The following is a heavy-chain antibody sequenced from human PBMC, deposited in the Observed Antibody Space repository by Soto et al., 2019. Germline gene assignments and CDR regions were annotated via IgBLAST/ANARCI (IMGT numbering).Heavy chain of an antibody. CDR2: IKSKSSGGTT. V-gene: IGHV3-15*01. J-gene: IGHJ5*01. D-gene: IGHD4-4*01. CDR1: GFIFRNAW. Sequence: LVESGGGLVKPGGSVRLSCTASGFIFRNAWMSWVRQAPGKGLEWVGRIKSKSSGGTTDYAAAMEGRVTISRDDSKSTLYLQMTGLTIEDTAVYFCTSEKGWRQSPLDSWGQGALVTVSS. CDR3: TSEKGWRQSPLDS.